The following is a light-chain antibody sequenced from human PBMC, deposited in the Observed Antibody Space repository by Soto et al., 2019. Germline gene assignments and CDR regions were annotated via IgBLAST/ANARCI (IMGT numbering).Light chain of an antibody. CDR1: QSVSNNY. CDR3: QQYGTSPPLT. J-gene: IGKJ4*01. Sequence: EIVLMQSPGTLSLSPGERATLSCRASQSVSNNYVAWYQQKPDQAPRLLIAGASSRATGIPDRFSGSGSGTDFTLTISRLEPEDFAVYYCQQYGTSPPLTFGGGTKVEIK. V-gene: IGKV3-20*01. CDR2: GAS.